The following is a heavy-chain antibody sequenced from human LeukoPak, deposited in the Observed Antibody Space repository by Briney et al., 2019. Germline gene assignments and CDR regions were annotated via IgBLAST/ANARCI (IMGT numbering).Heavy chain of an antibody. Sequence: GGSLRLSCAASGLTFSSYGMHWVRQAPGKGLEWVAFIRYDGSNKYYADSVKGRFTISRDNAKNSLSLQMNSLRAEDTAVYYCARGRSTWHLDYWGQGTLVTVSS. CDR2: IRYDGSNK. CDR1: GLTFSSYG. V-gene: IGHV3-30*02. J-gene: IGHJ4*02. CDR3: ARGRSTWHLDY. D-gene: IGHD1-26*01.